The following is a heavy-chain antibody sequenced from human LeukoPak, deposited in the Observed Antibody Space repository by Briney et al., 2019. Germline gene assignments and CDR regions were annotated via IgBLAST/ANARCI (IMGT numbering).Heavy chain of an antibody. CDR3: ARLSLNGYYYYMDV. CDR1: GGSISSYY. CDR2: IYYSGST. V-gene: IGHV4-59*01. Sequence: SETLSLTCTVSGGSISSYYWSWIRQPPGKGLEWIGYIYYSGSTNYNPFLKSRVTISVDTSKNQFSLKLSSVTAADTAVYYCARLSLNGYYYYMDVWGKGPTVTVSS. J-gene: IGHJ6*03. D-gene: IGHD3-16*01.